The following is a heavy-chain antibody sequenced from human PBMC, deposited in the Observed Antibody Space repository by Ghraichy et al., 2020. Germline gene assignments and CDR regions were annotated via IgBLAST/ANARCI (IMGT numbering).Heavy chain of an antibody. CDR1: GGSISSYY. D-gene: IGHD6-13*01. Sequence: SETLSLTCTVSGGSISSYYWSWIRQPAGKGLEWIGRIYTSGSTNYNPSLKSRVTMSVDTSKNQFSLKLSSVTAADTAVYYCARGDESSWYYYSSGWFDPWGQGTLVTVSS. V-gene: IGHV4-4*07. CDR3: ARGDESSWYYYSSGWFDP. CDR2: IYTSGST. J-gene: IGHJ5*02.